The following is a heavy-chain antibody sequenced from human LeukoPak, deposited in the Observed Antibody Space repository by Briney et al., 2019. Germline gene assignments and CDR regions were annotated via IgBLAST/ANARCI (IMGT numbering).Heavy chain of an antibody. CDR3: ARGIQVSYYFYYMDV. J-gene: IGHJ6*03. CDR1: GFTFSPHI. Sequence: GSLRLSCAASGFTFSPHIMNWVRQAPGRGLEWVSYISSSSSTTFYADSVKGRFTISRDNAKNSLYLQMNSLRAEDTAVYYCARGIQVSYYFYYMDVWGKGTTVTVSS. D-gene: IGHD5-18*01. V-gene: IGHV3-48*01. CDR2: ISSSSSTT.